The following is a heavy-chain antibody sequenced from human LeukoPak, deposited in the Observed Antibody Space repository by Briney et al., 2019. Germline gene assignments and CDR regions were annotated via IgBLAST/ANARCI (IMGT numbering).Heavy chain of an antibody. J-gene: IGHJ4*02. Sequence: ASVKVSCKAFGYTFTSNYMHWVRQAPGQGPEWMGVISPSGGSTTYAQKFQGRVTLTRDMSTSTDYLELSSLRSEDTAVYYCTTAYQYYHDDIASWGDYFDYWGQGTLVTVSS. CDR3: TTAYQYYHDDIASWGDYFDY. CDR2: ISPSGGST. CDR1: GYTFTSNY. D-gene: IGHD3-22*01. V-gene: IGHV1-46*01.